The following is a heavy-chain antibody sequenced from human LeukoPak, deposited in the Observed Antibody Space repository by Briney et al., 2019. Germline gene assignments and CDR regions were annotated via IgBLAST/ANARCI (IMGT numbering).Heavy chain of an antibody. CDR1: GGTFSSYA. CDR2: IIPIFGTA. V-gene: IGHV1-69*13. CDR3: ARDHSYGLDY. D-gene: IGHD5-18*01. J-gene: IGHJ4*02. Sequence: GASVKVSCKASGGTFSSYAISWVRQAPGQGLEWMGGIIPIFGTANYAQKFQGRVTTTADESTSTAYMELSSLRSEDTAVYYCARDHSYGLDYWGQGTLVTVSS.